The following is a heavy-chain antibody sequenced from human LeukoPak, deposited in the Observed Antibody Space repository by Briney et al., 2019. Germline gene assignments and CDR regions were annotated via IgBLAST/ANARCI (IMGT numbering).Heavy chain of an antibody. V-gene: IGHV3-23*01. D-gene: IGHD3-22*01. J-gene: IGHJ4*02. CDR1: GITLSNYG. CDR3: ARRGVVIRVILVGFHKEAFYFDS. Sequence: PGGSLTLSCAVSGITLSNYGMSWGRQAPGKGLEWVAGISDRGGSTNYADSVKGRLTISRDKPKNTLYLPMNSLRAEDTAVYFCARRGVVIRVILVGFHKEAFYFDSWGQGALVTVSS. CDR2: ISDRGGST.